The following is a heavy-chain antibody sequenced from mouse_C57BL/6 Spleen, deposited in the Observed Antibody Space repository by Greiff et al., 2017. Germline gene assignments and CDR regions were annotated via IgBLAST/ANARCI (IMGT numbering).Heavy chain of an antibody. CDR3: ARWRRVYGNYGDAMDY. Sequence: QVQLQQPGAELVLPGASVKLSCKASGYTFTSYWMHWVKQRPGQGLEWIGEIDPSDSYTNYNQKFKGKSTLTVDKCYSTAYMQLSSLTSEDSAVYYCARWRRVYGNYGDAMDYWGQGTLVTVSA. D-gene: IGHD2-1*01. V-gene: IGHV1-69*01. CDR2: IDPSDSYT. CDR1: GYTFTSYW. J-gene: IGHJ4*01.